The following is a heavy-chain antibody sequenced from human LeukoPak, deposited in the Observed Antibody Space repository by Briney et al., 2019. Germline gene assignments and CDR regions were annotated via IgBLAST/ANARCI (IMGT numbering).Heavy chain of an antibody. J-gene: IGHJ4*02. CDR3: AKELERGYSGYGDFDY. V-gene: IGHV3-7*03. Sequence: GGSLRLSCAASGFTFSSYWMSWVRQAPGKGLEWVANIKQDGSEKYYVDSVKGRFTISRDNAKNSLYLQMNSLRAEDTAVYYCAKELERGYSGYGDFDYWGQGTLVTVSS. D-gene: IGHD5-12*01. CDR1: GFTFSSYW. CDR2: IKQDGSEK.